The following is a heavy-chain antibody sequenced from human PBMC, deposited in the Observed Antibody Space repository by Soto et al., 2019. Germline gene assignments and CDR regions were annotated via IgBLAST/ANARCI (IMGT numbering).Heavy chain of an antibody. CDR1: GFTFSSYS. CDR3: ARDLRPVAVAGTARAYYYYGMDV. J-gene: IGHJ6*02. Sequence: EVQLVESGGGLVQPGGSLRLSCAASGFTFSSYSMNWVRQAPGKGLEWVSYISSSSSTIYYADSVKGRFTISRDNAKNSLYLQMNSLRAEDTAVYYCARDLRPVAVAGTARAYYYYGMDVWGQGTTVTVSS. V-gene: IGHV3-48*01. D-gene: IGHD6-19*01. CDR2: ISSSSSTI.